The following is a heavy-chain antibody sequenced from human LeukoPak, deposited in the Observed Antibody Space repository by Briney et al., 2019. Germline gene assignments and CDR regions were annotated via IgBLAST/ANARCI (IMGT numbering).Heavy chain of an antibody. V-gene: IGHV4-59*01. CDR2: IFYSGST. D-gene: IGHD4-11*01. CDR1: GGSISYYY. J-gene: IGHJ6*03. Sequence: SETLSHTCTVSGGSISYYYWSWIRQPPGKGLQWIGYIFYSGSTNYNPFLKSRVTISADTSKNQFSLKLSSVTAADTAVYYCARAYYSNPYYYYMDVWGKGATVTVSS. CDR3: ARAYYSNPYYYYMDV.